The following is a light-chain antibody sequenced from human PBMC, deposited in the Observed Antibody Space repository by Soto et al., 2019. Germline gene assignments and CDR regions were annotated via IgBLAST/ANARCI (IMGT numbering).Light chain of an antibody. V-gene: IGLV2-14*01. J-gene: IGLJ1*01. CDR3: SLYNSSSTLPYV. Sequence: QSALTQPASVSGSPGQSITISCTGTSSDVGGYNLVSWYQQYPDKAPKLMIFDVNTRPSGVSNRFSGSKSGNTASLTISGLQAEDEADYYCSLYNSSSTLPYVFATGTKLTVL. CDR2: DVN. CDR1: SSDVGGYNL.